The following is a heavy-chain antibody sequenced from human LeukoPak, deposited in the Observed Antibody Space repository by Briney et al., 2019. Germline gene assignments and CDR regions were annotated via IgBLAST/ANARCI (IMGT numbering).Heavy chain of an antibody. CDR3: ARDFVPNYYDSSGYSVALKH. CDR2: INPNSGGT. CDR1: GYTFTGYY. V-gene: IGHV1-2*02. D-gene: IGHD3-22*01. J-gene: IGHJ4*02. Sequence: GASVKVSCKASGYTFTGYYMHWVRQAPGQGLEWMGWINPNSGGTNYAQKFQGRVTMTRDTSISTAYMELSRLRSDDTAVYYCARDFVPNYYDSSGYSVALKHWGQGTLVTVSS.